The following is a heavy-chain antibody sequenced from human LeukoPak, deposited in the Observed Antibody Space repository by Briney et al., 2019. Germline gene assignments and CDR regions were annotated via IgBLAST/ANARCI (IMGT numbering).Heavy chain of an antibody. V-gene: IGHV1-2*02. CDR3: ARDLAAAGYYYYGMDV. D-gene: IGHD6-13*01. J-gene: IGHJ6*02. CDR1: GYTFTGYY. Sequence: ASVTVSCKASGYTFTGYYMHWVRQAPGQGLEWMGCINPNSGGTNYAQKFQGRVTMTRDTSISTAYMELSRLRSDDTAVYYCARDLAAAGYYYYGMDVWGQGTTVTVSS. CDR2: INPNSGGT.